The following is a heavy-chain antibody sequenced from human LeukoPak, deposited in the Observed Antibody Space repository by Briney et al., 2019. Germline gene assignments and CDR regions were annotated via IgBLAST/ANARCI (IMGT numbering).Heavy chain of an antibody. Sequence: SETLSLTCTVSGGSLYSYSWHWIRQPPAKGLEWIWFGTNYNPSLKNPVTISVDMSKNQFSLSLNSVTAADTAVYYCARRLRTLYCGGDCYSSFDLWGQGTMVTVSS. D-gene: IGHD2-21*02. J-gene: IGHJ3*01. CDR2: GT. CDR3: ARRLRTLYCGGDCYSSFDL. CDR1: GGSLYSYS. V-gene: IGHV4-59*01.